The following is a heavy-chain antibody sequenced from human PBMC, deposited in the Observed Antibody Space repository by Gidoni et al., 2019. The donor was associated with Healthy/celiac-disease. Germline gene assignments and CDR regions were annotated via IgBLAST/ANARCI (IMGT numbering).Heavy chain of an antibody. CDR1: GFTFSSYW. V-gene: IGHV3-7*01. CDR2: IKQDGSEK. CDR3: ARAIRPYSGPDGGIGY. Sequence: EVQLVESGGGLVQPGGSLRLSWAASGFTFSSYWMSWVRQAQGKGLVWVADIKQDGSEKYYVDSVKVRFTISRDNAKNSLYLQMNRLRDEDTAVYYCARAIRPYSGPDGGIGYWGQGTLVTVSS. D-gene: IGHD1-26*01. J-gene: IGHJ4*02.